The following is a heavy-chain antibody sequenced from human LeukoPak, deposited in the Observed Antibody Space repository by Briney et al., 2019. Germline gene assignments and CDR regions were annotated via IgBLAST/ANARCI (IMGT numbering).Heavy chain of an antibody. D-gene: IGHD1-20*01. V-gene: IGHV4-4*07. CDR2: IYTSGST. CDR1: GGSISSYY. CDR3: AREAYAGITGTTHFDY. Sequence: SETLSLTCTVSGGSISSYYWSWIRQPPGKGLEWIGRIYTSGSTNYNPSLKSRVTMSVDTSKNQFSLKLSSVTAADTAVYYCAREAYAGITGTTHFDYWGQGTLVTVSS. J-gene: IGHJ4*02.